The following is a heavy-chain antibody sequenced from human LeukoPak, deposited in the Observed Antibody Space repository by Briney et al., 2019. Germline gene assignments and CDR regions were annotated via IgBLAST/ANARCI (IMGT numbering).Heavy chain of an antibody. CDR1: GGSISSSSYY. CDR2: IYYSGST. J-gene: IGHJ3*02. D-gene: IGHD4-17*01. Sequence: PSETLSLTCTVSGGSISSSSYYWGWIRQPPGKGLEWIGSIYYSGSTHYNPSLKSRVTISVDTSKNQFSLKLSSVTAADTAVYYCASSGDYVDAFDIWGQGTMVTVSS. CDR3: ASSGDYVDAFDI. V-gene: IGHV4-39*07.